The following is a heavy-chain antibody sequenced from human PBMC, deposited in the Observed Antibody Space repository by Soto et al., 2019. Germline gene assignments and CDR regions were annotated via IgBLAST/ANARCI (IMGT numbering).Heavy chain of an antibody. CDR1: GFTFSSYA. Sequence: GGSLRLSCANSGFTFSSYAMHLVRQAPGKGLEWVAGISYDGSNKYYADSVKGRFTISRDNSKNTLYLQMNSLRAEDTAVYYCARSLGYQLPLYGMDVWGQGTTVTVSS. CDR3: ARSLGYQLPLYGMDV. J-gene: IGHJ6*02. V-gene: IGHV3-30-3*01. D-gene: IGHD2-2*01. CDR2: ISYDGSNK.